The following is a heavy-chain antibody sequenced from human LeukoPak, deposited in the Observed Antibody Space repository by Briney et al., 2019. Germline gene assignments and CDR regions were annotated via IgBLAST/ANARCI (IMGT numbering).Heavy chain of an antibody. D-gene: IGHD1-26*01. J-gene: IGHJ4*02. Sequence: VASVKVSCKASGYTFTSYYIHWVRQAPGQGLEWMGIINPSGGSTSYAQKFQGRVTMTRDTSTSTVYMEVSSLRSEDTAVYYCARASAVGGTPYYFDYWGQGTLVTVSS. CDR3: ARASAVGGTPYYFDY. CDR1: GYTFTSYY. CDR2: INPSGGST. V-gene: IGHV1-46*01.